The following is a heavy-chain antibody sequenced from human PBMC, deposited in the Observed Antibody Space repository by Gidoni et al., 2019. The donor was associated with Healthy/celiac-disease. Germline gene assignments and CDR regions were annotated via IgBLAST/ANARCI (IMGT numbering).Heavy chain of an antibody. V-gene: IGHV4-30-4*01. J-gene: IGHJ4*02. Sequence: QVQLQESGPGLVKTSQTLSLTCTVSGGSISCGDYYWSWIRQPPGKGLEWIGYIYDSGSTYYNPSLKSRVTISVDTSKNQCSLKLSSVTAADTAVYYCARSTHYYDSSGYYLNWGQGTLVTVSS. D-gene: IGHD3-22*01. CDR1: GGSISCGDYY. CDR2: IYDSGST. CDR3: ARSTHYYDSSGYYLN.